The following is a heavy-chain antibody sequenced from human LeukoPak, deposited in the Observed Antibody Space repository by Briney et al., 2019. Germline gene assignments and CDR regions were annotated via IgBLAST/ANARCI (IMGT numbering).Heavy chain of an antibody. CDR2: IKQDGSQK. V-gene: IGHV3-7*01. Sequence: GGSLRLSCAASGFTFSNYWMTWVRQAPGKGLEWVANIKQDGSQKYYVDSVKGRFTISRDNAKNSVYLQMNSLRAGDTAVYYCARIGYSSSCTDFWGQGTLVTVSS. J-gene: IGHJ4*02. D-gene: IGHD2-2*01. CDR3: ARIGYSSSCTDF. CDR1: GFTFSNYW.